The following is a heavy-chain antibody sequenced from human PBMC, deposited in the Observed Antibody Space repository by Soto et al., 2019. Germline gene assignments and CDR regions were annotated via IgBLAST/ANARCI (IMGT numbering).Heavy chain of an antibody. CDR1: GFTFSNAW. CDR2: IKSKTDGGTT. Sequence: GGSLRLSCAASGFTFSNAWMNWVRQAPGKGLEWVGRIKSKTDGGTTDYAAPVKGRFTISRDDSKNTLYLQMNSLKTEDTAVYYCTTGLYYDILTGYGHLEFDYWGQGTLVTVSS. V-gene: IGHV3-15*07. D-gene: IGHD3-9*01. CDR3: TTGLYYDILTGYGHLEFDY. J-gene: IGHJ4*02.